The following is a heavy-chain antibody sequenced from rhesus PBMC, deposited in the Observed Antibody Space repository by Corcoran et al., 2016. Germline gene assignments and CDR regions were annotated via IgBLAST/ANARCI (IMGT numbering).Heavy chain of an antibody. Sequence: EVQLVESGRGLVQPGGSRGLSCEGSGLTFNMYGLNGVRQAPGKGLEWVAVISSYGSTKYLADSVKDRFTISRDNSNNMVYLQMNNLKLEDTAVYYCTRFDYWGQGVVVTVSS. CDR3: TRFDY. CDR2: ISSYGSTK. J-gene: IGHJ4*01. V-gene: IGHV3-54*02. CDR1: GLTFNMYG.